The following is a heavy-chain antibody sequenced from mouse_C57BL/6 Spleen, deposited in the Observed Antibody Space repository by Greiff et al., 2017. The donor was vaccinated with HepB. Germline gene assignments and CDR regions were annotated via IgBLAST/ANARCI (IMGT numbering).Heavy chain of an antibody. CDR2: IWSDGST. J-gene: IGHJ4*01. Sequence: VMLVESGPGLVAPSQSLSITCTVSGFSLNSYGVHWVRQPPGKGLEWLVVIWSDGSTTYNSALKSRLSISKDNSKSQVFLKMNSLQTDDTAMYYCARHGYYGSPYAMDYWGKGPSVTVSS. CDR3: ARHGYYGSPYAMDY. V-gene: IGHV2-6-1*01. D-gene: IGHD1-1*01. CDR1: GFSLNSYG.